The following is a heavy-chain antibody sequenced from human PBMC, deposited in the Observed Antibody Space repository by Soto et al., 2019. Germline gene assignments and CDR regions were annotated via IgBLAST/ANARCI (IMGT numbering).Heavy chain of an antibody. Sequence: GGSMRLSCTASGFTCGDYAMSWFRQAPGKGLEWVGFIRSKAYGGTTEYAASVKGRFTISRDDSKSIAYLQMNSLKTEDTAVYYCAREGMYQNYYYYGMDVWGQGTTVTSP. CDR2: IRSKAYGGTT. CDR3: AREGMYQNYYYYGMDV. V-gene: IGHV3-49*03. D-gene: IGHD2-2*01. CDR1: GFTCGDYA. J-gene: IGHJ6*02.